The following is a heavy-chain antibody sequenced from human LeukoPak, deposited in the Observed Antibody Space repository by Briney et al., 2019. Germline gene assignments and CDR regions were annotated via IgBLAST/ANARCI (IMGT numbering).Heavy chain of an antibody. D-gene: IGHD3-10*01. V-gene: IGHV1-2*02. CDR1: GYTYAAHH. CDR3: SGRYGPGPV. Sequence: ASVKVSCKASGYTYAAHHIHWVRQAPGQGLEWMGWILPDGRDTKYSQKFQDRMTLTTDTSTNTAYMELSRLIPDDTAVYYCSGRYGPGPVWGQGTLISASP. CDR2: ILPDGRDT. J-gene: IGHJ4*02.